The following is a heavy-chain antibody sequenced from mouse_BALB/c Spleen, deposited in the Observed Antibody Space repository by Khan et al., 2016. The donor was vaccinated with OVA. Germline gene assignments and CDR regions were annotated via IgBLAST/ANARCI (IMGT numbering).Heavy chain of an antibody. CDR3: ASLTPY. CDR1: GYTFTDYA. CDR2: INPYNGYA. V-gene: IGHV1S137*01. Sequence: QVQLKQSGPEVVRPGVSVKISCKGSGYTFTDYAVHWVKQSHAKSLEWIGVINPYNGYANYNQKFKGKATMTVDKSSSTAYMELARLTSECSDIYCCASLTPYWGQGTLVTVSA. J-gene: IGHJ3*01. D-gene: IGHD4-1*01.